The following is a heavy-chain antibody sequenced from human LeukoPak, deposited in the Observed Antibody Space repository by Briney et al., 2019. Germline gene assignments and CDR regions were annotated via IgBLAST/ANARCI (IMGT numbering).Heavy chain of an antibody. CDR1: GFTFSSYW. D-gene: IGHD3-10*01. CDR3: ARDPWGDGSGSYYDY. V-gene: IGHV3-7*03. J-gene: IGHJ4*02. Sequence: GGSLRLSCAASGFTFSSYWMSWVRQAPGKGLEWVANIKQDGSEKYYVDSVKGRFTISRDNAKNSLYLQMNSLRAEDTALYYCARDPWGDGSGSYYDYWGQGTLVTVSS. CDR2: IKQDGSEK.